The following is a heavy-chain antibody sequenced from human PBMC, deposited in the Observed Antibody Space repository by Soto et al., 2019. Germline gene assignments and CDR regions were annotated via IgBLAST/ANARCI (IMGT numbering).Heavy chain of an antibody. CDR3: ARGDCGGDCYYYYYYGMDV. CDR1: GYTFTSYG. Sequence: ASVKVSCKXSGYTFTSYGISWVRQAPGQGLEWMGWISAYNGNTNYAQKLQGRVTMTTDTSTSTAYMELRSLRSDDTAVYYCARGDCGGDCYYYYYYGMDVWGQGTTVTVSS. V-gene: IGHV1-18*01. CDR2: ISAYNGNT. J-gene: IGHJ6*02. D-gene: IGHD2-21*02.